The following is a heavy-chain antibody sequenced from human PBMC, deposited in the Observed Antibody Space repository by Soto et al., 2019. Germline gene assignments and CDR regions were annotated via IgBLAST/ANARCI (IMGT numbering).Heavy chain of an antibody. Sequence: GESLKISCKGSGYSFTSYWISWVRQMPGKGLEWMGRIDPSDSYTNYSPSFQGHVTISGDNSISTAYLQWSSLKASDTAMYYCATTIPRSTIAMDVSGQGTTVTVSS. CDR3: ATTIPRSTIAMDV. D-gene: IGHD3-9*01. CDR1: GYSFTSYW. V-gene: IGHV5-10-1*01. J-gene: IGHJ6*02. CDR2: IDPSDSYT.